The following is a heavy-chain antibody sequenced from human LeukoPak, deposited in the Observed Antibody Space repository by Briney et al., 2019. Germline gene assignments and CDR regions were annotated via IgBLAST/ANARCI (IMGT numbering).Heavy chain of an antibody. CDR1: GGSISSADFY. V-gene: IGHV4-31*11. CDR2: IYYSGNA. J-gene: IGHJ4*02. CDR3: ARGSDFFDY. Sequence: SETLSLTCAVSGGSISSADFYWSWIRQYSGKGLEWIGFIYYSGNAYYNPSLKSRVSISIDTSKNQFSLTLNSVTAADTAVYYCARGSDFFDYWGQGTLVTVSS.